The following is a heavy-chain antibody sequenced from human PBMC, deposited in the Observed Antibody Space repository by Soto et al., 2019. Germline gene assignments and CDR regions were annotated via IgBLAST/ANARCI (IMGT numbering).Heavy chain of an antibody. D-gene: IGHD2-15*01. CDR1: GYSFTSYW. J-gene: IGHJ4*02. V-gene: IGHV5-51*01. Sequence: GESVKISCKGSGYSFTSYWICWVRQMPGKGLEWMGIIYPGDSDTRYSPSFQGQVTISADKSISTAYLQWSSLKASDTAMYYCARSVGYCSGGSCYSRDYFDYWGQGTLVTVSS. CDR2: IYPGDSDT. CDR3: ARSVGYCSGGSCYSRDYFDY.